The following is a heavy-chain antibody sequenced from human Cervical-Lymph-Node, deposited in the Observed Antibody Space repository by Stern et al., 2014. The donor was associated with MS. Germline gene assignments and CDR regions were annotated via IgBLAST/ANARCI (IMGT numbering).Heavy chain of an antibody. J-gene: IGHJ4*02. Sequence: EVQLVESGPEVKRPGESLKISCQASGYTFTSYWIGGVRQMPGKGLEWIAIIFPGGSDIRYSPSFQGQVTISADKSSRTAYLQWNNLKASDTAIYYCARQRYFDYWGQGTLVTVSS. CDR3: ARQRYFDY. CDR2: IFPGGSDI. CDR1: GYTFTSYW. V-gene: IGHV5-51*01.